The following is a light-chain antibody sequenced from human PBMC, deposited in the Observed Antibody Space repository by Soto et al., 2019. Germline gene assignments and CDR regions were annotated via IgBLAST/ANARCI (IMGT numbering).Light chain of an antibody. Sequence: EVELTQSPATLSLSPGESATLSCRASESVGNYLAWYQQRPDQAPRLVIYDTSKRATGIADRFSGSGSGTDFTLTISSLEPEDFAVYYCQQGGNRPPRTFGQGTKVEIK. J-gene: IGKJ1*01. CDR3: QQGGNRPPRT. V-gene: IGKV3-11*01. CDR2: DTS. CDR1: ESVGNY.